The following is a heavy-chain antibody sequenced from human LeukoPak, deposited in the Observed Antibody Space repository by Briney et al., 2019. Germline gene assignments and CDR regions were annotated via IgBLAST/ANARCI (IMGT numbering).Heavy chain of an antibody. Sequence: QPGRSLRLSCAASGFTFSSYGMHWVRQAPGKGLEWVAVIWYDGSNKYYADSVKGRFTISRDNSKNTLYLQMNSLRAEDTAVYYCARDGVTMVRGVIWYWFDPWGQGTLLTVSS. J-gene: IGHJ5*02. CDR3: ARDGVTMVRGVIWYWFDP. CDR1: GFTFSSYG. D-gene: IGHD3-10*01. CDR2: IWYDGSNK. V-gene: IGHV3-33*01.